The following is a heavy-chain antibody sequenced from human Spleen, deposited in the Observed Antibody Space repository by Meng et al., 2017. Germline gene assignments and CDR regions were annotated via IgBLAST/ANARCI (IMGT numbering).Heavy chain of an antibody. V-gene: IGHV1-2*06. CDR3: ARAWPKGGGKVTNWFDP. J-gene: IGHJ5*02. CDR2: INPNSGRT. Sequence: GQLVQSGAEVKKPGASVKVSCKAFGYAFTDFQMHWVRQAPGQGLEWMGRINPNSGRTNYAQKFQGRVTMTRDTSISTAYMELSRLKSDDTAVYYCARAWPKGGGKVTNWFDPWGQGTLVTVSS. CDR1: GYAFTDFQ. D-gene: IGHD4-23*01.